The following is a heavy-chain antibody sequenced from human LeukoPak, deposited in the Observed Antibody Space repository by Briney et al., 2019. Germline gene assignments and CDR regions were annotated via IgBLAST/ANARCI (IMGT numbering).Heavy chain of an antibody. CDR2: ISNSGRT. J-gene: IGHJ6*03. V-gene: IGHV4-59*11. Sequence: SETLSLTCTVSGGSISSHYWTWLRQSPVKGLEWIGNISNSGRTSYNPSLKSRVTISIDTSKNQFSLKLSSVIAADTAVYYCGRDALVGYFSYYYMDVWGKGTTVTVSS. CDR3: GRDALVGYFSYYYMDV. CDR1: GGSISSHY. D-gene: IGHD2-15*01.